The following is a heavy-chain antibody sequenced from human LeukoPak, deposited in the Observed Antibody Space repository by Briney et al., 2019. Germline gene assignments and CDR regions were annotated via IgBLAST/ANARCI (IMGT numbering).Heavy chain of an antibody. CDR3: ASGLVAKFDY. D-gene: IGHD5-12*01. J-gene: IGHJ4*02. CDR1: GGSISSYY. V-gene: IGHV4-59*01. Sequence: ASETLSLTCTVSGGSISSYYWSWIRQPPGKGLEWIGYIYSSGSTNYNPSLRSRVTMSIDTSKNQFSLKLSSVTAADTAVYYCASGLVAKFDYWGQGTLVTVSS. CDR2: IYSSGST.